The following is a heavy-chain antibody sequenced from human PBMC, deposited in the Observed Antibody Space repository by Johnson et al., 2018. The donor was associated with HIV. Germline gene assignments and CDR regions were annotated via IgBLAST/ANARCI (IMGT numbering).Heavy chain of an antibody. V-gene: IGHV3-9*01. CDR1: GFTFDDYA. CDR3: AKDISTVVTPSGAVDS. J-gene: IGHJ3*02. D-gene: IGHD4-23*01. Sequence: VQLVESGGGLVQPGRSLRLSCAASGFTFDDYAMHWVRQAPGKGLEWVSGISWNSGSIGYADSVKGRFTISRDNAKNSLYLQMNSLRAEDTAFYYCAKDISTVVTPSGAVDSGGQGTMVTVSS. CDR2: ISWNSGSI.